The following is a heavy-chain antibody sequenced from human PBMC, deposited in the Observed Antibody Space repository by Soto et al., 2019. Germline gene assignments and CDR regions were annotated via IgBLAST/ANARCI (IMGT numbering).Heavy chain of an antibody. V-gene: IGHV1-69*02. Sequence: SVKVSCKASGGTFSSYTISCVLQAPGQGLEWMGRIIPILGIANHAQKFQGRVTITADKSTSTAYMELSSLRSEDTAVYYCARGLGYGDYYFDYWGQGTLVTVST. J-gene: IGHJ4*02. CDR1: GGTFSSYT. D-gene: IGHD4-17*01. CDR3: ARGLGYGDYYFDY. CDR2: IIPILGIA.